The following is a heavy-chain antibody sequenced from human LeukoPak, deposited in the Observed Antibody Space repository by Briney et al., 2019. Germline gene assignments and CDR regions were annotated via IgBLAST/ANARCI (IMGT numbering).Heavy chain of an antibody. J-gene: IGHJ4*02. CDR1: GGSISSYY. V-gene: IGHV4-59*01. CDR2: IYYSGST. CDR3: ARDHGQNYYDSSGFDY. D-gene: IGHD3-22*01. Sequence: SETLSLTCTVSGGSISSYYWSWIRQPPGKGLEWIGYIYYSGSTNYNPSLKSRVTISVDTSKNQFSLKLSSVTAADTAVYCCARDHGQNYYDSSGFDYWGQGTLVTVSS.